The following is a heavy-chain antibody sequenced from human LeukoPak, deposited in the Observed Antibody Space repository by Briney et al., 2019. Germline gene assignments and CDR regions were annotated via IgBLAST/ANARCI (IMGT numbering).Heavy chain of an antibody. CDR2: TTTAGGNT. V-gene: IGHV3-23*01. D-gene: IGHD3-3*01. CDR3: AKDNDFWSGYLDY. Sequence: PGGSLRLSCAASGFTFSSYAMSWVRQAPGKGLEWVSTTTTAGGNTYYADSVKGRFTISRDNSKNTLYLQMNSLRAEDTAVYYCAKDNDFWSGYLDYWGQGTLVTVSS. CDR1: GFTFSSYA. J-gene: IGHJ4*02.